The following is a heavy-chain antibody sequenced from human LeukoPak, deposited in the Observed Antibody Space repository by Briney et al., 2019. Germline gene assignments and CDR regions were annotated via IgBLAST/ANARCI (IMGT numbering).Heavy chain of an antibody. CDR2: ICGSGGST. CDR1: GFTFSSYA. V-gene: IGHV3-23*01. J-gene: IGHJ6*02. CDR3: AREGRDTAMVNYGMDV. Sequence: PGGSLRLSCAASGFTFSSYAMSWVRQAPGKGLEWVSAICGSGGSTYYADSVKGRFTISRDNSKNTLYLQMNSLRAEDTAVYYCAREGRDTAMVNYGMDVWGQGTTVTVSS. D-gene: IGHD5-18*01.